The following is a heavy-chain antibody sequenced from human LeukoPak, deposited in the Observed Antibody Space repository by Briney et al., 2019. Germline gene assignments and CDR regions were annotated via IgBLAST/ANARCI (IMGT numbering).Heavy chain of an antibody. CDR1: GFTFSSYA. CDR3: ARDVIDYYGSGSYYDY. V-gene: IGHV3-30*04. CDR2: ISYDGSNK. J-gene: IGHJ4*02. Sequence: GGSLRLSCAASGFTFSSYAMHWVRQAPGKGLEWVAVISYDGSNKYYADSVKGRFTISRDNAKNSLYLQMNSLRAEDTAVYYCARDVIDYYGSGSYYDYWGQGTLVTVSS. D-gene: IGHD3-10*01.